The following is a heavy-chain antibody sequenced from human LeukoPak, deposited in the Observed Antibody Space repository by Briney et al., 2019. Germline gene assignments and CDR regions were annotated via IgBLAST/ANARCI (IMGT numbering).Heavy chain of an antibody. CDR3: ARLLPSPDIESGHAFDI. V-gene: IGHV1-18*01. D-gene: IGHD3-22*01. CDR2: ISAYNGNT. CDR1: GYTFTSYG. J-gene: IGHJ3*02. Sequence: GASVKVSCKASGYTFTSYGISWVRQAPGQGLEWMGWISAYNGNTNYAQKLQGRVTMTTDTSTSTAYMELRSLRSDDTAVYYCARLLPSPDIESGHAFDICGQGTMVTVSS.